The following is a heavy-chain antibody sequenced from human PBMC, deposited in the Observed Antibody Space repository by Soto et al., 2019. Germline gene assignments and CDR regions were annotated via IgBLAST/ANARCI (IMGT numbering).Heavy chain of an antibody. CDR3: ARDVGCSGCSCSVGGDAFDI. CDR1: GGSISSGGYY. J-gene: IGHJ3*02. CDR2: IYYSGST. V-gene: IGHV4-31*03. Sequence: QVPLQESGPGLVEPSQTLSLTCTVSGGSISSGGYYWSWIRQHPVKGLEWIGYIYYSGSTYYNPSLKSRVTISDATSKNQFSLKLSSVTAADTAVYYCARDVGCSGCSCSVGGDAFDIWCQGTMVTVSS. D-gene: IGHD2-15*01.